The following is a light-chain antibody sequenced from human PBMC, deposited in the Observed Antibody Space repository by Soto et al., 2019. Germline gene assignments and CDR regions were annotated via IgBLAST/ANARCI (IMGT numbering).Light chain of an antibody. J-gene: IGKJ3*01. Sequence: DIPMTQSPSTLSASVGDRVTITCRASQSISSWLAWYQQKPGKAPKLLIFDASSLESGVPSRFSGSGSGTDFTLTISSLQPDDFATYYCHQYNTYSGTFGPGTKVDIK. V-gene: IGKV1-5*01. CDR1: QSISSW. CDR2: DAS. CDR3: HQYNTYSGT.